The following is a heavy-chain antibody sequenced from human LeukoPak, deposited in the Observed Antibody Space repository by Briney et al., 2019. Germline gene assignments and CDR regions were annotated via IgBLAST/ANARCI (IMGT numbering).Heavy chain of an antibody. V-gene: IGHV4-38-2*02. D-gene: IGHD2-2*01. Sequence: MTSQTLSLTCTLSAYFISSGYDGGWIRQPPGKRLERIWAIYHSGSTYYNPSLKSRVTISVDTSKNLFSLKLTSVTTADTAVYYCARVRGYCNSTICYRYYFDYWGQGTLVTVSS. CDR3: ARVRGYCNSTICYRYYFDY. CDR2: IYHSGST. J-gene: IGHJ4*02. CDR1: AYFISSGYD.